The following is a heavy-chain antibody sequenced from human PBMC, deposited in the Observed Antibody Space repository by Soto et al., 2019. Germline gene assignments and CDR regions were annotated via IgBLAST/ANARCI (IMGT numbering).Heavy chain of an antibody. D-gene: IGHD3-10*01. V-gene: IGHV4-59*01. CDR1: GGSISSYY. J-gene: IGHJ6*02. Sequence: SETLSLTCTVSGGSISSYYWSWIRQPPGKGLEWIGYIYYSGSTNYNPSLKSRVTISVDTSKNQFSLKLSSVTAADTAVYYCARVTLVRGVLYGMYVWGQGTTVPVSS. CDR2: IYYSGST. CDR3: ARVTLVRGVLYGMYV.